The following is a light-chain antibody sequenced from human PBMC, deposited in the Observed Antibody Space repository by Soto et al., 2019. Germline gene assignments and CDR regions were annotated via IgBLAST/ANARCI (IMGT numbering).Light chain of an antibody. CDR3: QQLNYWPRIT. V-gene: IGKV3D-15*01. Sequence: EIVMTQSPATLSVSPGERATLSCRASQSVRRNVVWYQQKPGQAPRVLIYDASNRATGIPARFSGSGSGTDFTLTISSLQSEDFAVYYCQQLNYWPRITFGQGTRLEIK. J-gene: IGKJ5*01. CDR2: DAS. CDR1: QSVRRN.